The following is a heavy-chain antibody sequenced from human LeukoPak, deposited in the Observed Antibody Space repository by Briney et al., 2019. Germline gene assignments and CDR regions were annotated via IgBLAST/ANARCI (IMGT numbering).Heavy chain of an antibody. V-gene: IGHV1-18*01. CDR1: GYTFTTYG. D-gene: IGHD3-16*01. Sequence: ASVKVSCKASGYTFTTYGISWVRQAPGQGLEWMGWSSPYNGNTNYAHKFRGRVTITADKSTRTAYMELSSLRSEDTAVYYCARDNDSRDPPHFDYWGQGTLVTVSS. CDR3: ARDNDSRDPPHFDY. CDR2: SSPYNGNT. J-gene: IGHJ4*02.